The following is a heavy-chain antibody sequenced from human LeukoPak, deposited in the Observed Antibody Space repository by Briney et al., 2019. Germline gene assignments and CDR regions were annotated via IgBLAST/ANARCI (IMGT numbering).Heavy chain of an antibody. CDR1: GFTFGDYA. D-gene: IGHD4-17*01. CDR3: TRDWSYDHPYGDYPGY. V-gene: IGHV3-49*04. Sequence: GGSLRLSCTASGFTFGDYAMSWVRQAPGKGLEWVGFIRSKAYGGTTEYAASVKGRFTISRDDSKSIAYLQMNSLKTEDTAVYYCTRDWSYDHPYGDYPGYWGQGTLVTVSS. CDR2: IRSKAYGGTT. J-gene: IGHJ4*02.